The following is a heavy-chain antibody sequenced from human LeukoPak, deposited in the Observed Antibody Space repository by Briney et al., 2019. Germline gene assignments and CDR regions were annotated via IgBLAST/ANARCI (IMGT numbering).Heavy chain of an antibody. CDR3: ARDLGTNDAFDI. D-gene: IGHD7-27*01. CDR2: ISSSGSAI. J-gene: IGHJ3*02. CDR1: GFTFSDYY. Sequence: KPGGSLRLSCAASGFTFSDYYMSWIRQAPGKGLEWVSYISSSGSAIYYAHSVKGRFTISRDNSKNTVYLQMNSLRAEDTAVYFCARDLGTNDAFDIWGQGTMLTVSS. V-gene: IGHV3-11*01.